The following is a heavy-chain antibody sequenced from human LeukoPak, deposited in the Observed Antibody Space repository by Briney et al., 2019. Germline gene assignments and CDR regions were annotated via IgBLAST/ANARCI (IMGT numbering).Heavy chain of an antibody. Sequence: GGSLRLSCTVSGFTFGDYAMSWFRQAPGKGLEWVGFIRSKAYGGTTEYAASVKGRFTISRDDSKSIAYLQMNSLKTEDTAVYYCTRVDYGGNEGFDYWGQGTLVTVSS. CDR1: GFTFGDYA. J-gene: IGHJ4*02. CDR3: TRVDYGGNEGFDY. D-gene: IGHD4-23*01. CDR2: IRSKAYGGTT. V-gene: IGHV3-49*03.